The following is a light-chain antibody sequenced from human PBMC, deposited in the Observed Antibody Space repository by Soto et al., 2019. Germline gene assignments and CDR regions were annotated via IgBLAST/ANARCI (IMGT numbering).Light chain of an antibody. Sequence: EIELTQSPAALPLSPGDIATLSYGASQSVSSSYLAWYQQRPGLAPRIIIYDASSRATGIPDRFSGSGSGTDFTLTISRLEPEDFAMYYCQQYASSPLTLGGGTKVDIK. CDR2: DAS. V-gene: IGKV3D-20*01. CDR1: QSVSSSY. CDR3: QQYASSPLT. J-gene: IGKJ4*01.